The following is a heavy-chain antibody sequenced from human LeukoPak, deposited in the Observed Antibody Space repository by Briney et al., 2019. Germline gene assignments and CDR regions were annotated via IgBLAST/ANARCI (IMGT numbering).Heavy chain of an antibody. CDR2: ISGSGGST. J-gene: IGHJ6*03. CDR3: AKDSPYYYYYMDD. V-gene: IGHV3-23*01. CDR1: GFTFTKFW. Sequence: GGSLRLSCEASGFTFTKFWMSWVRQAPGKGLEWVSAISGSGGSTYYADSVKGRFTVSRDNSKNTLYLQMNSLRVEDTAVYYCAKDSPYYYYYMDDWGKGTTVTVSS.